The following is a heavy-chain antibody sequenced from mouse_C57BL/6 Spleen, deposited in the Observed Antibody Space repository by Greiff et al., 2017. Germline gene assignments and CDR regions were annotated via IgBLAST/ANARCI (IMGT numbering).Heavy chain of an antibody. J-gene: IGHJ2*01. CDR1: GYTFTNYW. V-gene: IGHV1-63*01. Sequence: VMLVESGAELVRPGTSVKMSCKASGYTFTNYWIGWAKQRPGHGLEWIGDIYPGGGYTNYNEKFKGKATLTADKSSSTAYMQFSSLTSEDSAIYYCAREDYDGGYYFDYWGQGTTLTVSS. D-gene: IGHD2-4*01. CDR3: AREDYDGGYYFDY. CDR2: IYPGGGYT.